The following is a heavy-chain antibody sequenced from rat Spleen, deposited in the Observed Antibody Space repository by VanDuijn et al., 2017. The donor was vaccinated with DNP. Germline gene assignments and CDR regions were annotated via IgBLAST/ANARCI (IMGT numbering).Heavy chain of an antibody. CDR2: IGYDGRST. CDR1: GFTFSNYD. Sequence: EVQLVESGGGLVQPGRSMKLSCEALGFTFSNYDMAWVRQAPKKGLEWVATIGYDGRSTYYRDSVKGRFTISRDNAKNTQYLQMDSLRSEDTATYYCARRGDWYFDFWGPGTMVTVSS. J-gene: IGHJ1*01. V-gene: IGHV5-7*01. CDR3: ARRGDWYFDF.